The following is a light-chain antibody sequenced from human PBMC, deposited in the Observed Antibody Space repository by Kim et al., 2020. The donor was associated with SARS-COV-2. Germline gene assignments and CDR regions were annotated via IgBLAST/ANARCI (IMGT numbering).Light chain of an antibody. CDR1: QGISSY. Sequence: GDGVTITCRASQGISSYLAWYQQKPGKVPKLLIYAASTVQSGVPSRFSGSGSGTDFTLTITSLQPEDVATYYCQKYNSAPPTFG. CDR3: QKYNSAPPT. CDR2: AAS. V-gene: IGKV1-27*01. J-gene: IGKJ5*01.